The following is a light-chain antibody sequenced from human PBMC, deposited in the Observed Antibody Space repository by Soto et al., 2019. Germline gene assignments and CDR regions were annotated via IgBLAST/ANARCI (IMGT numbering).Light chain of an antibody. CDR3: QHYDNSPPCT. CDR2: GAS. Sequence: EIVLTQSPGTLSLSPGERATLSCRASQSVTSSYLAWYQQKPGQAPRLLIYGASNRATGIPDRFSGSGSGTDFTLTISRLDPEDFAVYYCQHYDNSPPCTLGQGTKVDIK. J-gene: IGKJ1*01. V-gene: IGKV3-20*01. CDR1: QSVTSSY.